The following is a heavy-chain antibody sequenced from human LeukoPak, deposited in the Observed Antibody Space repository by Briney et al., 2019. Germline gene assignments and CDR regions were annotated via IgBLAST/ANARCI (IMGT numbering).Heavy chain of an antibody. J-gene: IGHJ5*02. CDR3: ARDLGQYYDTSDNCFDP. CDR1: GFTFSTYS. Sequence: GGSLRLSCAASGFTFSTYSMNWVRQAPGKGLEWVSDIDSGSNNIHYADSVKGRFTISRDNAKNTLYLQMNSLRTEDTAVYYCARDLGQYYDTSDNCFDPWGQGTLVTVSS. V-gene: IGHV3-48*04. D-gene: IGHD3-22*01. CDR2: IDSGSNNI.